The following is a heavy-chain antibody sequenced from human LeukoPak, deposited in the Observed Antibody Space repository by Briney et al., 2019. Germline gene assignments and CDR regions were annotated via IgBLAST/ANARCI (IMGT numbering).Heavy chain of an antibody. CDR1: GGSMGNYY. V-gene: IGHV4-59*08. J-gene: IGHJ4*02. Sequence: PSETLSLTCTVSGGSMGNYYWTWMRQPPGKGLEWVGYIYYSGSTNYNPSLKSRVTISVDTSKNQFSLKLSSVTAADTAAYYCARLRDYGSGTYYNDYWGQGTLVTVSS. CDR2: IYYSGST. CDR3: ARLRDYGSGTYYNDY. D-gene: IGHD3-10*01.